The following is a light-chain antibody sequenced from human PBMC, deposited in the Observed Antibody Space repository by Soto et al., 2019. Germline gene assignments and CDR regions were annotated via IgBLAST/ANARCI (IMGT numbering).Light chain of an antibody. V-gene: IGKV3D-15*01. CDR1: QNIDNN. J-gene: IGKJ4*01. Sequence: EIVMTQSPATLSVSPGDRVTLSCRASQNIDNNLAWYQQRPGQPPRLLIYGASTRANGIPARFSGSGSGTELTLTISSLQSEEFAVYCCQQYNNWPPLTFGGRTKVEIK. CDR3: QQYNNWPPLT. CDR2: GAS.